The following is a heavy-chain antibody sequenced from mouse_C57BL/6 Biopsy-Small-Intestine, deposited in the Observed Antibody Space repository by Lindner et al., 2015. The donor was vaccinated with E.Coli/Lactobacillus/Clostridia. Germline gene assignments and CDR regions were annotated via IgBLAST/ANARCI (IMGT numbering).Heavy chain of an antibody. CDR1: GFNIKDDY. CDR3: TTSGRAMDY. V-gene: IGHV14-4*01. CDR2: IDPENGDT. Sequence: VQLQESGPELVRPGASVRLSCTASGFNIKDDYMHWVKQRPEQGLEWIGWIDPENGDTEYASKFQGKATITADTSSNTAYLQLSSLTSEDTAVYYCTTSGRAMDYWGQGTSVTVSS. J-gene: IGHJ4*01. D-gene: IGHD1-1*01.